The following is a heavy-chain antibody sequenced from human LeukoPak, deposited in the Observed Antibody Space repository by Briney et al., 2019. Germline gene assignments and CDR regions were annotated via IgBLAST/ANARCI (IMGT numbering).Heavy chain of an antibody. CDR1: GGSISSSSYY. D-gene: IGHD3-22*01. CDR3: TRAASSGPLFTYHMDV. CDR2: IYYSGST. Sequence: SETLSLTCTVSGGSISSSSYYWGWIRQPPGKGLDWIGGIYYSGSTYYNPSLKSRVTISVDTSKNQFSLKLTSVTAADTAVYYCTRAASSGPLFTYHMDVWGKGTTVTVSS. J-gene: IGHJ6*03. V-gene: IGHV4-39*07.